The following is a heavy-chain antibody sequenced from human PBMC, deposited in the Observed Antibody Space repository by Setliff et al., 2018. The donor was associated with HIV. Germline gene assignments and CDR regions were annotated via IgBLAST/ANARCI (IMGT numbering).Heavy chain of an antibody. Sequence: SETLSLTCAVYGGSLSGYFWSWVRQPPGKGLEWIGEINHSGSTYYNPSLKSRVTMSVDTSKNQFSLKLTSVTAADTAVYYCARGSDYIWGNYRFPFDYWGQGTLVTSPQ. CDR3: ARGSDYIWGNYRFPFDY. D-gene: IGHD3-16*02. J-gene: IGHJ4*02. CDR1: GGSLSGYF. CDR2: INHSGST. V-gene: IGHV4-34*01.